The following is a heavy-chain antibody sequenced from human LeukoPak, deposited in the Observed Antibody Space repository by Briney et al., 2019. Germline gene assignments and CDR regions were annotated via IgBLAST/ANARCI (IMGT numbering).Heavy chain of an antibody. J-gene: IGHJ4*02. Sequence: PGGSLRLSCAASGFTFSSYWMSWVRQAPGKGLEWVSGITASGDRTYYADSVQGRFTMSRDNSKNTVYLQMNSLRVDDTAVYYCARRDIVVIVSASDYWGQGTLVTVSS. V-gene: IGHV3-23*01. CDR2: ITASGDRT. CDR1: GFTFSSYW. CDR3: ARRDIVVIVSASDY. D-gene: IGHD2-15*01.